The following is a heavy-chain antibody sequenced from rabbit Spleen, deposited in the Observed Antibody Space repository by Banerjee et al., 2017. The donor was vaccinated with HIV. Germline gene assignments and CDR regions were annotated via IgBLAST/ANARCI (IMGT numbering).Heavy chain of an antibody. CDR2: IDPVFGAT. J-gene: IGHJ4*01. V-gene: IGHV1S40*01. Sequence: QSLEESGGDLVKPGASLTLTCTASGFSFSSTDYMCWVRQAPGRGLEWIAYIDPVFGATYYAPWANGRFTFSKTSSTTVTLQVTSLTAADTATYFCARDLTDVIGWNFGWWGPGTLVTVS. D-gene: IGHD2-1*01. CDR3: ARDLTDVIGWNFGW. CDR1: GFSFSSTDY.